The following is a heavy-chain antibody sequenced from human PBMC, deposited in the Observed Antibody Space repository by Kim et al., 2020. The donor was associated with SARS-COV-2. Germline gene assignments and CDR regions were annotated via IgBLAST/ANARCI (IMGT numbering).Heavy chain of an antibody. Sequence: SETLSLTCSVSGGSVNSASFYWGWIRQHPQKGLEWLGYIYYSGQTYYNLSLKSRVTLSVDTSKNQFSLRLTSATAADTATYLCARVNVDSRSWQPYRMD. CDR2: IYYSGQT. CDR1: GGSVNSASFY. V-gene: IGHV4-31*03. CDR3: ARVNVDSRSWQPYRMD. D-gene: IGHD6-13*01. J-gene: IGHJ6*01.